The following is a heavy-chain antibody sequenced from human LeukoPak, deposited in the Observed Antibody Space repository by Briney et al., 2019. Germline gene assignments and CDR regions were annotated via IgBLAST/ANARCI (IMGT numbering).Heavy chain of an antibody. V-gene: IGHV3-23*01. D-gene: IGHD3-22*01. CDR2: ISGSGGST. CDR3: AKGPKYYYDSSGYLDY. Sequence: GGSLRLSCAASGFTFSSYAMSWVRQAPGKGLGWVSAISGSGGSTYYADSVKGRFTISRDNSKNTLYLQMNSLRAEDTAVYYCAKGPKYYYDSSGYLDYWGQGTLVTVSS. CDR1: GFTFSSYA. J-gene: IGHJ4*02.